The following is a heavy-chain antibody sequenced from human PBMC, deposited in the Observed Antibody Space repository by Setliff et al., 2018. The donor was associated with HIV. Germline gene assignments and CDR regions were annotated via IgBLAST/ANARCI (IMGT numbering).Heavy chain of an antibody. CDR1: GYSFTSYW. CDR3: ARLPSSREGVDYYYYYMDV. CDR2: IYPGDSDT. D-gene: IGHD1-26*01. J-gene: IGHJ6*03. Sequence: RESLKISCKGSGYSFTSYWIGWVRQMPGKGLEWMGIIYPGDSDTRYSPSFQGQVTISADKSISTAYLQWSSLKASDTAMYYCARLPSSREGVDYYYYYMDVWGKGTTVTV. V-gene: IGHV5-51*01.